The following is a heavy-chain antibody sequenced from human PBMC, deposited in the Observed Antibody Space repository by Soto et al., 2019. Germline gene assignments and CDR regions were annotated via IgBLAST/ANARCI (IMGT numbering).Heavy chain of an antibody. J-gene: IGHJ4*02. D-gene: IGHD3-10*01. Sequence: PGESLKISCEGSGYNFADYWIAWVRQMPGKGLELMGIICPDDSDTRYSPSFRGQVTMSVDKSMNTAHLQWSSLKASDTAIYYCARLAGVNMASRVDSWGQGTLVTVSS. CDR1: GYNFADYW. CDR3: ARLAGVNMASRVDS. CDR2: ICPDDSDT. V-gene: IGHV5-51*01.